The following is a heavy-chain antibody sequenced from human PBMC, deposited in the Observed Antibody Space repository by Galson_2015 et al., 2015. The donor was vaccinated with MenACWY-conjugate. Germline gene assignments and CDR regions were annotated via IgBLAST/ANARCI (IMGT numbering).Heavy chain of an antibody. Sequence: SLRLSCAASGFTFSSFSMNWVRQAPGKGLEWVSYISDSSSTKNYADSVKGRFTISRDNAKNSLYLQMSSLRADDTAVYYCAKDWSVPYSTISYYFYMDVWGKGTTVTVSS. CDR1: GFTFSSFS. CDR3: AKDWSVPYSTISYYFYMDV. V-gene: IGHV3-48*01. CDR2: ISDSSSTK. D-gene: IGHD6-13*01. J-gene: IGHJ6*03.